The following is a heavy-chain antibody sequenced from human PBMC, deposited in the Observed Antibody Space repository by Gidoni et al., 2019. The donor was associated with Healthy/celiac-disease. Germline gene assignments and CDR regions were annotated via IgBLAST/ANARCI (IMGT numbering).Heavy chain of an antibody. D-gene: IGHD3-10*01. Sequence: QVQLQESGPGLVKPSETLSLTCTVSGGSISSYYWSWIRQPPGKGLEWIGYIYYSGSTNYNPSLKSRVTISVDTSKNQFSLKLSSVTAADTAVYYCARHNPQFPGSYYTAFDYWGQGTLVTVSS. J-gene: IGHJ4*02. CDR1: GGSISSYY. V-gene: IGHV4-59*08. CDR2: IYYSGST. CDR3: ARHNPQFPGSYYTAFDY.